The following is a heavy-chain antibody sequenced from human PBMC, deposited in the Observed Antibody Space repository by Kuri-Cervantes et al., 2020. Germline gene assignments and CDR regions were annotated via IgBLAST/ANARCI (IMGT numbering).Heavy chain of an antibody. J-gene: IGHJ4*02. V-gene: IGHV1-8*01. CDR1: GYTFTSYD. CDR3: ARDVKGPGEDPIAATAPIDY. D-gene: IGHD6-13*01. Sequence: ASVKVSCKASGYTFTSYDINWVRQATGQGLEWMGWMNPNSGNTGYAQKFQGRVTMTRNTSISTAYMELRSLRSDDTAVYYCARDVKGPGEDPIAATAPIDYWGQGTLVTVSS. CDR2: MNPNSGNT.